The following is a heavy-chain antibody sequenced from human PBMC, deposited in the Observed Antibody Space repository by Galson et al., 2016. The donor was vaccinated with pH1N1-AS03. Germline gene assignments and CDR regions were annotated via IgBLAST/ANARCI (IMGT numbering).Heavy chain of an antibody. J-gene: IGHJ5*02. CDR2: VSYDGSNK. Sequence: SLRLSCAASGFTLSHYGMHWVRQAPGKGLECVAVVSYDGSNKYYGDSVKGRFTISRDNSKNTLFLQVNGLRPEDTGVYYCARESRGVGAIEVGFDPWG. CDR3: ARESRGVGAIEVGFDP. V-gene: IGHV3-30*01. CDR1: GFTLSHYG. D-gene: IGHD1-26*01.